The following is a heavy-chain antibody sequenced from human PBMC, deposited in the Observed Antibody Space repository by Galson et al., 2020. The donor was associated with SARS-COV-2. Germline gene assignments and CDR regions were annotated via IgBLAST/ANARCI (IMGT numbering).Heavy chain of an antibody. CDR1: GFTFGDYA. V-gene: IGHV3-49*04. CDR2: IRSKAYGAST. J-gene: IGHJ4*02. D-gene: IGHD1-26*01. Sequence: QAGGSLRPSCTASGFTFGDYAMSWVRQAPGKGLEWVSFIRSKAYGASTEYAASVKGRFTISSDDSKSIAYLQMDSLKTEDTAVYYCIRDGERLAYFEYWGQGTLVTVSS. CDR3: IRDGERLAYFEY.